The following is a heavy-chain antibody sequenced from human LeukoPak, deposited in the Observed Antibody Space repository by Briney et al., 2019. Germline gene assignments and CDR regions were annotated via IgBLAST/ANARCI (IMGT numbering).Heavy chain of an antibody. CDR2: FNYGGGT. J-gene: IGHJ4*02. V-gene: IGHV4-34*01. Sequence: PSETLSLTCAVYGGSFTEDYWSWIRQPPGKGLEWIGEFNYGGGTHYNPSLQSRVTISVDVSENQASLKLRSVTAADTAVYYCARRQGYRRYYFDYWGQGTLVTVSS. CDR3: ARRQGYRRYYFDY. D-gene: IGHD5-12*01. CDR1: GGSFTEDY.